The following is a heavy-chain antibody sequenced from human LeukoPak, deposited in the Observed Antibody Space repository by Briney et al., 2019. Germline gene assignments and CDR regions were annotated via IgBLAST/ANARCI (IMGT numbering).Heavy chain of an antibody. CDR3: ARARSGYDVFDY. Sequence: TSETLSLTCAVYGGSFSGYYWSWIRQPPGKGLEWIGEINHSGSTNYNPSLKSRVTISVDTSKNQFSLKLSSVTAADTAVYYCARARSGYDVFDYWGQGTLVTVSS. CDR2: INHSGST. CDR1: GGSFSGYY. D-gene: IGHD5-12*01. J-gene: IGHJ4*02. V-gene: IGHV4-34*01.